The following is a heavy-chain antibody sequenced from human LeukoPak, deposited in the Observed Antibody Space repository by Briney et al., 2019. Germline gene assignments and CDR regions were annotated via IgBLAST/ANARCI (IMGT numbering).Heavy chain of an antibody. V-gene: IGHV3-30*18. CDR2: ISYDGSNK. CDR1: GFTFSSYG. CDR3: AKDRIAAAGTPDY. Sequence: GGSLRLSCAASGFTFSSYGMHWVRQAPGKGLEWVAVISYDGSNKYYADSVKGRFTISRGNSKNTLYLQMNSLRAEDTAVYYCAKDRIAAAGTPDYWGQGTLVTVSS. D-gene: IGHD6-13*01. J-gene: IGHJ4*02.